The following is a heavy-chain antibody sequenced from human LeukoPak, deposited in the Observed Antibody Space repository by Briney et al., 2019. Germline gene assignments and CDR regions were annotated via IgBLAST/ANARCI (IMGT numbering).Heavy chain of an antibody. CDR2: ISGSGGST. J-gene: IGHJ6*02. V-gene: IGHV3-23*01. D-gene: IGHD3-16*01. CDR3: ARNQQLGGHSYYYYGMDV. CDR1: GFTFSSYA. Sequence: GGSLRLSCAASGFTFSSYAMSWVRQAPGKGLEWVSAISGSGGSTYYAGSVKGRFTISRDNSKNTLYLQMNSLRADDTAIYYCARNQQLGGHSYYYYGMDVWGQGTTVTVSS.